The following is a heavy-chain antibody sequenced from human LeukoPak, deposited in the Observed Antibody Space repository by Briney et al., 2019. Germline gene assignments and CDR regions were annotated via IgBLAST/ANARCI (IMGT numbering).Heavy chain of an antibody. V-gene: IGHV3-48*01. D-gene: IGHD3-3*01. CDR1: GFTFSSYS. Sequence: GGSLRLSCAASGFTFSSYSLNWVRQAPGRGLEWVSYISRGSSTTHHADSVKGRFTISRDNAKNLLYLDMNSLRAEDTAVYFCARQKDFWRGYYDYWGQGTLVAVSS. CDR2: ISRGSSTT. CDR3: ARQKDFWRGYYDY. J-gene: IGHJ4*02.